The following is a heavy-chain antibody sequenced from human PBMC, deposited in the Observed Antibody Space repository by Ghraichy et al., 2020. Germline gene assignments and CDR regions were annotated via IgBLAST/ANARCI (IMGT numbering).Heavy chain of an antibody. V-gene: IGHV3-23*01. CDR3: AKHSYETSGYYFSSFDP. CDR1: GFSFSNYA. D-gene: IGHD3-22*01. J-gene: IGHJ5*02. Sequence: GGSLRLSCAASGFSFSNYAMSWVRQAPGKGLEWVSVIGGSGASTHYADSVKGRFTISRASPKNTVYLQMSSLRAEDTAVYYCAKHSYETSGYYFSSFDPWGQGTLVTVAS. CDR2: IGGSGAST.